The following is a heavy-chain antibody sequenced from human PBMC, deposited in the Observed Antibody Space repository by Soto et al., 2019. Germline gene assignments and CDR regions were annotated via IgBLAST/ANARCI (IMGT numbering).Heavy chain of an antibody. CDR3: ATIEGSYYYYYMDV. J-gene: IGHJ6*03. CDR2: IHYSGST. CDR1: GGSISSSSYY. Sequence: SETLSLTCTVSGGSISSSSYYWGWIRQPPGKGLEWIGSIHYSGSTYYNPSLKSRVTISVDTSKNQFSLKLSSVTAADTAVYYCATIEGSYYYYYMDVWGKGTTVTVSS. D-gene: IGHD3-10*01. V-gene: IGHV4-39*01.